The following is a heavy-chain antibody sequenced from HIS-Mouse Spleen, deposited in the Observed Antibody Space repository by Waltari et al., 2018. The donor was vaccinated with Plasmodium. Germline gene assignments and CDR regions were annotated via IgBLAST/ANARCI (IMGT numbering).Heavy chain of an antibody. V-gene: IGHV4-39*07. Sequence: QLQLQESGPGLVKPSETLSLTCTVSVGPISSSSYYWGWIRRPPGKGLEWIGSIYYIGSTYYNPSLKSRVTISVDTSKNQFSLKLSSVTAADTAVYYCARDRITGTSYFDYWGQGTLVTVSS. CDR1: VGPISSSSYY. D-gene: IGHD1-7*01. CDR3: ARDRITGTSYFDY. J-gene: IGHJ4*02. CDR2: IYYIGST.